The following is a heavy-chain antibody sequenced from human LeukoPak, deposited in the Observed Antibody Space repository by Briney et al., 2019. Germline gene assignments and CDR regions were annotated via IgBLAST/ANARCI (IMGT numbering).Heavy chain of an antibody. Sequence: GASVKVSCKASGYTFTSYDINWVRQATGQGLEWMGWMNPNSGNTGYAQKFQGRVTMTRNTSIGTAYMELSSLRSEDTAVYYCARELVYSSSWNNWFDPWGQGTLVTVSS. V-gene: IGHV1-8*01. CDR3: ARELVYSSSWNNWFDP. D-gene: IGHD6-13*01. J-gene: IGHJ5*02. CDR2: MNPNSGNT. CDR1: GYTFTSYD.